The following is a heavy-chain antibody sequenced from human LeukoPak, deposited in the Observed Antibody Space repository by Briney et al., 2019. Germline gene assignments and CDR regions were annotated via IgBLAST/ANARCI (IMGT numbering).Heavy chain of an antibody. CDR3: ARDGSRYCSGGSCYSYY. J-gene: IGHJ4*02. V-gene: IGHV1-18*01. CDR2: ISAYNGNT. Sequence: WASVKVSCTASGYTFTSYGISWVRQAPGQGLEWMGWISAYNGNTNYAQKLQGRVTMTTDTSTSTAYMELRSLRSDDTAVYYCARDGSRYCSGGSCYSYYWGQGTLVTVSS. D-gene: IGHD2-15*01. CDR1: GYTFTSYG.